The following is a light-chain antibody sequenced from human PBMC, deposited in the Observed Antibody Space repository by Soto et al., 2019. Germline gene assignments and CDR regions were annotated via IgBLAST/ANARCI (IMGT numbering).Light chain of an antibody. CDR3: QQYGSSPPYT. J-gene: IGKJ2*01. CDR2: GSS. V-gene: IGKV3-20*01. Sequence: DIVLTQSPDTLSLSPGESATLSCRASQSVSGNYLAWYQQKPGQPPRLLIYGSSDRATGIPDRFSGSGSGTDFTLTISRVEPEDFAVYYCQQYGSSPPYTFGQGTKLEIK. CDR1: QSVSGNY.